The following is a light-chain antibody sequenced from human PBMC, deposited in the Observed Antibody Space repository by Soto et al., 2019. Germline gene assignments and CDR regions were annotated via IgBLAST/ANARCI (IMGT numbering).Light chain of an antibody. CDR1: SSDVGSYSF. Sequence: QAVMTKPASVSGSPGQSITISCTGTSSDVGSYSFVSWYQQHPGKAPKLMIFEGSKRPSGVSNRFSGSKSGNTASLTISGLQAEDEADYYCCSCAAGINGFGTGTKVTVL. CDR2: EGS. J-gene: IGLJ1*01. V-gene: IGLV2-23*01. CDR3: CSCAAGING.